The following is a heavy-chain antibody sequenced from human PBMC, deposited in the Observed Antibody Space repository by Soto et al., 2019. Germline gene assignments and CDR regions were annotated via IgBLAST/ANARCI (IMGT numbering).Heavy chain of an antibody. J-gene: IGHJ4*02. CDR1: GGSFSGYY. CDR3: ARSRDGYNPLDY. CDR2: INHSGST. Sequence: PSETLSLTCALYGGSFSGYYWSWIRQPPGKGLEWIGEINHSGSTNYNPSLKSRVTISVDTSKNQFSLKLSSVTAADTAVYYCARSRDGYNPLDYWGQGTLVTVS. V-gene: IGHV4-34*01. D-gene: IGHD5-12*01.